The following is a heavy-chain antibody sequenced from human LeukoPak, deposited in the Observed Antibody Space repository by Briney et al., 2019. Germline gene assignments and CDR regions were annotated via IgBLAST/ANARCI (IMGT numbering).Heavy chain of an antibody. CDR3: ARVAITYWFDP. Sequence: SQTLSLTCTVSGGSISSGSYYWSWIRQPAGKGLEWIGRIYTSGSTNYNPSLKSRVTISVDTPKSQFSLKLSSVTAADTAVYYCARVAITYWFDPWGQGTLVTVSS. V-gene: IGHV4-61*02. D-gene: IGHD1-14*01. CDR2: IYTSGST. J-gene: IGHJ5*02. CDR1: GGSISSGSYY.